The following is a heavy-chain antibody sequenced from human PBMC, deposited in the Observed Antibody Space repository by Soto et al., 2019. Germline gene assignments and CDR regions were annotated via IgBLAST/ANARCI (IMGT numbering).Heavy chain of an antibody. J-gene: IGHJ3*02. D-gene: IGHD5-12*01. Sequence: QVQLQQWGAGLLKPSETLSLTCAVYGGSFSGYYWSWIRQPPGKGLEWIGEINHSGSTNYNPSLKSRVTISVATSKNQFSLKLSSGTAADTAVYYCARVATIPDATNHAAFDIWGQGTMVTVSS. CDR2: INHSGST. V-gene: IGHV4-34*01. CDR1: GGSFSGYY. CDR3: ARVATIPDATNHAAFDI.